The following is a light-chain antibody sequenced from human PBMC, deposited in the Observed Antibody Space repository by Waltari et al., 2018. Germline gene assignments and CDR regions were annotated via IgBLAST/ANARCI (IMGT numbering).Light chain of an antibody. Sequence: EIVLTQSPGTLSLSPGERVTLSCRASQSVGRTLVWYQQKPGQAPRLLMYGASIRATGIPVRFSGSGSGTDFSLTISRLEPEDFAVYYCQHYVRLPVTFGQGTKVEIK. CDR2: GAS. CDR1: QSVGRT. J-gene: IGKJ1*01. CDR3: QHYVRLPVT. V-gene: IGKV3-20*01.